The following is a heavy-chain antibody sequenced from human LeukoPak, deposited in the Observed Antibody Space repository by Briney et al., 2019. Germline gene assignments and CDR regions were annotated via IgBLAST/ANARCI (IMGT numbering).Heavy chain of an antibody. CDR1: GASIINYY. Sequence: SETLSLTCAVSGASIINYYWSWIRQPPGKGLEWIAYIYSNGETNYDPSLQSRDTITLDTSKKQPSLKLRAVTAADTAVYYCASLGGSGSWNFGYWGQGTLVSVSS. D-gene: IGHD3-10*01. V-gene: IGHV4-59*01. CDR2: IYSNGET. CDR3: ASLGGSGSWNFGY. J-gene: IGHJ4*02.